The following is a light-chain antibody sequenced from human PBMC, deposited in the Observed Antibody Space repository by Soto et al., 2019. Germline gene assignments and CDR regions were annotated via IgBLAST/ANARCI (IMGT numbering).Light chain of an antibody. CDR2: AAS. J-gene: IGKJ3*01. CDR3: QHPET. Sequence: EIVMTQSPATLSVSPGEGVTLSCRASQSVSNNLAWYQQKPGQAPMLLIYAASTRATGIPARFSGSGSGTEFTLTISSLQSEDFAVYYCQHPETFGPGTKVDLK. V-gene: IGKV3-15*01. CDR1: QSVSNN.